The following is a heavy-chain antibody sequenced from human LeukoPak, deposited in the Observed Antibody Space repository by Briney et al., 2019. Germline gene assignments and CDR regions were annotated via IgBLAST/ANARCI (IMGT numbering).Heavy chain of an antibody. D-gene: IGHD5-12*01. V-gene: IGHV3-48*02. J-gene: IGHJ6*03. CDR1: GFTFSSYS. CDR2: ISSTI. CDR3: ARDNVVTTIDDYYYYMDV. Sequence: GGSLRLSCAASGFTFSSYSMNWVRQAPGKGLEWLSYISSTIYYVDSVKGRFTISRDNAKNSLFLQMNSLRDEDTAVYYCARDNVVTTIDDYYYYMDVWGKGTTVTVSS.